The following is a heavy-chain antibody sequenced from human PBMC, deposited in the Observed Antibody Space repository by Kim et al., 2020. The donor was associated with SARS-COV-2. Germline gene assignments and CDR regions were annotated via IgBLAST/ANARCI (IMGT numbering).Heavy chain of an antibody. CDR1: GGTFSSYA. CDR3: ARPWGCSGGSCYAGDDAFDI. J-gene: IGHJ3*02. V-gene: IGHV1-69*13. CDR2: IIPIFGTA. Sequence: SVKVSCKASGGTFSSYAISWVRQAPGQGLEWMGGIIPIFGTANYAQKFQGRVTITADESTSTAYMELSSLRSEDTAVYYCARPWGCSGGSCYAGDDAFDIWGQGTMVTVSS. D-gene: IGHD2-15*01.